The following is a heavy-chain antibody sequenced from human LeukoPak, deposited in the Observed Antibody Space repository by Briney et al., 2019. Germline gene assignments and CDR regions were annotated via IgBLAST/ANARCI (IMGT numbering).Heavy chain of an antibody. CDR1: GGSISSYY. J-gene: IGHJ4*02. CDR3: AMYYDFWSGYYSIGYFDY. D-gene: IGHD3-3*01. Sequence: SETLSLTCTVSGGSISSYYWSWIRQPPGKGLEWIGYIYYSGSTNYNPSLKSRVTISVDTSKNQFSLKLSSVTAADTAVHYCAMYYDFWSGYYSIGYFDYWGQGTLVTVS. CDR2: IYYSGST. V-gene: IGHV4-59*08.